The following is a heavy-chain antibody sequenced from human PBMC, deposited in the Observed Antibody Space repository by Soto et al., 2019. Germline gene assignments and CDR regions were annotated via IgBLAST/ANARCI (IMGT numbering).Heavy chain of an antibody. D-gene: IGHD4-4*01. CDR2: ISSSSSTI. V-gene: IGHV3-48*01. CDR3: ARRIYDYIYHFDY. CDR1: GFTFSSYS. Sequence: PGGSLRLSCAASGFTFSSYSMNWVRQAPGKGLEWVSYISSSSSTIYYADSVKGRFTISRDNAKNSLYLQMNSLRAEDTAVYYCARRIYDYIYHFDYWGQGTLVTVSS. J-gene: IGHJ4*02.